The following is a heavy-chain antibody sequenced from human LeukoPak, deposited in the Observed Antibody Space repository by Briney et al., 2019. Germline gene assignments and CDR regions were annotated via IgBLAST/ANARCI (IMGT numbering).Heavy chain of an antibody. CDR2: INHSGST. CDR3: ARGGYYGSGQPGHYYYYYMDV. CDR1: GGSFSGYY. J-gene: IGHJ6*03. V-gene: IGHV4-34*01. Sequence: PSETLSLTCAVYGGSFSGYYWSWIRQPPGKGLEWIGEINHSGSTNYNPSLKSRVTISVDTSKNQFSLKLSSVTAADTAVYYCARGGYYGSGQPGHYYYYYMDVWGKGTTVTVSS. D-gene: IGHD3-10*01.